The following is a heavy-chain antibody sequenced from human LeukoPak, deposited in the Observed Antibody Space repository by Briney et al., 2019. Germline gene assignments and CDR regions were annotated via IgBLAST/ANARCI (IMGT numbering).Heavy chain of an antibody. CDR3: ASDYCGGDCYHAFDI. CDR2: IYHSGST. D-gene: IGHD2-21*02. Sequence: SETLSLTCAVSGGSISSSNWWSWVRQPPGKGLEWIGEIYHSGSTNYNPSLKSRVTISVDKSKNQFSLKLSSVTVADTAVYYCASDYCGGDCYHAFDIWGQGTMVTVSS. CDR1: GGSISSSNW. J-gene: IGHJ3*02. V-gene: IGHV4-4*02.